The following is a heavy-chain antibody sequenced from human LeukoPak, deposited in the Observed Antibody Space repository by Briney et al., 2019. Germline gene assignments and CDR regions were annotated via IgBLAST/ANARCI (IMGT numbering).Heavy chain of an antibody. Sequence: HPGGSLRLSCAASGFTFSSYGMHWVRQAPGKGLEWVAVISYDGSNKYYADSVKGRFTISRDNSKNTLYLQMNSLRAEDTAVYCCAKGTLWFGELLYSYYYGMDVWGQGTTVTVSS. CDR2: ISYDGSNK. D-gene: IGHD3-10*01. J-gene: IGHJ6*02. CDR3: AKGTLWFGELLYSYYYGMDV. V-gene: IGHV3-30*18. CDR1: GFTFSSYG.